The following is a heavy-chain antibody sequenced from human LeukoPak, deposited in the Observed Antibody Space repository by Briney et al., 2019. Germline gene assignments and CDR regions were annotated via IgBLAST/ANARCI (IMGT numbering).Heavy chain of an antibody. Sequence: GGSLRLSCRTSGFTFSTHSMNWVRQAPGKGLEWVASSRSYSGDIYYADSVKGRFTISRDDAKNTLYLQMNSLRADGTAIYYCARAKDMDWGQGTLVTVSS. CDR3: ARAKDMD. CDR2: SRSYSGDI. V-gene: IGHV3-21*01. J-gene: IGHJ4*02. CDR1: GFTFSTHS.